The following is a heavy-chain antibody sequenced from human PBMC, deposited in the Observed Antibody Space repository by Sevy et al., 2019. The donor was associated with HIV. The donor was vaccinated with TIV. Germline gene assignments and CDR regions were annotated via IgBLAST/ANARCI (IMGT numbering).Heavy chain of an antibody. V-gene: IGHV1-18*01. CDR3: ARVGRSMVQGVKFDY. D-gene: IGHD3-10*01. CDR2: ISAYNDNT. J-gene: IGHJ4*02. Sequence: ASVKVSCKASGYTFTSYGISWVRQAPGQGLEWMGWISAYNDNTNYAQKLQGRVTMTTDTSTSTAYMELRSLRSDDTAVYYCARVGRSMVQGVKFDYWGQGTLVTVSS. CDR1: GYTFTSYG.